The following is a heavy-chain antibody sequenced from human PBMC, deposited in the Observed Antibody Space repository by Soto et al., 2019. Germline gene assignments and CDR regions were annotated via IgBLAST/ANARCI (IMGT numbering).Heavy chain of an antibody. V-gene: IGHV3-33*01. CDR1: GFTFSSYG. D-gene: IGHD3-10*01. CDR3: ARDRVRGVIIKGGYYYYYGMDV. CDR2: IWYDGSNK. Sequence: QVQLVESGGGVVQPGRSLRLSCAASGFTFSSYGMHWVRQAPGKGLEWVAVIWYDGSNKYYADSVKGRFTISRDNSTNTLYRQMNSLRAEDTAVYYCARDRVRGVIIKGGYYYYYGMDVWGQGTTVTVSS. J-gene: IGHJ6*02.